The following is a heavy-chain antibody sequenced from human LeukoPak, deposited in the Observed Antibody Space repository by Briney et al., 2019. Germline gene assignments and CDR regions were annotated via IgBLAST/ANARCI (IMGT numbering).Heavy chain of an antibody. J-gene: IGHJ4*02. CDR2: IYHSGST. Sequence: SETLSLTCTVSGYSISSGYYWGWIRQPPGKGLEWIGNIYHSGSTYYNPSLKSRVTISVDTSKNQFSLKLSSVTAADTAVYYCARLPLDGDYDYWGQGTLVTVSS. V-gene: IGHV4-38-2*02. CDR3: ARLPLDGDYDY. CDR1: GYSISSGYY. D-gene: IGHD4-17*01.